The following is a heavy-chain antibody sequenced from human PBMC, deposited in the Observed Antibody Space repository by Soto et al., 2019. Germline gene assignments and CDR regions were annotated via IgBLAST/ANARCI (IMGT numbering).Heavy chain of an antibody. CDR1: GYTFTSYG. V-gene: IGHV1-18*01. CDR2: ISAYNGNT. D-gene: IGHD3-10*01. J-gene: IGHJ4*02. Sequence: ASVKVSCKASGYTFTSYGISWVRQAPGQGLEWMGWISAYNGNTNYAQKLQGRVTMTTDTSTSTAYMELRSLRSDDTAVYDCARVPFTMARGVIIRSPCSDYWGQGNLVTVPS. CDR3: ARVPFTMARGVIIRSPCSDY.